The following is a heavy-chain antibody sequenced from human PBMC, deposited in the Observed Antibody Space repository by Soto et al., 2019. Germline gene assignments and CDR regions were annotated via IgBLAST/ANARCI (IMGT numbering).Heavy chain of an antibody. V-gene: IGHV1-2*02. D-gene: IGHD2-21*02. CDR1: GYTFTGYY. CDR3: ARDSTKTDVVVGAAVGNWLAP. Sequence: QVQLVQSGAEVKKPGASVKVSCKASGYTFTGYYMHWVRQAPGQGLEWMGWINPNSGGTNYAQRFQGRVNMTRETFISTVYMEVSSLTSDDTAVYYCARDSTKTDVVVGAAVGNWLAPWGQGTLVTVSS. CDR2: INPNSGGT. J-gene: IGHJ5*02.